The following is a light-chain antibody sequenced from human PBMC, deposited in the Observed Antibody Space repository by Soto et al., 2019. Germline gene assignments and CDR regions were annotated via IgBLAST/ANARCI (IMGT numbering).Light chain of an antibody. CDR1: QSVGTY. Sequence: EIVLTQSPGTLSMSPGQRATVSCRASQSVGTYLAWYQQKPGQPPRLLISVASSRATGIPDMFSGSGSGTEFPLTISRVELEDFAVYYCLPYRATLPITFGQGTRLDIK. CDR2: VAS. V-gene: IGKV3-20*01. CDR3: LPYRATLPIT. J-gene: IGKJ5*01.